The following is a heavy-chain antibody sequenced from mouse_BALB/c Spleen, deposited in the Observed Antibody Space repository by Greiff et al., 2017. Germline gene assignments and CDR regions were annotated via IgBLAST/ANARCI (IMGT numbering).Heavy chain of an antibody. J-gene: IGHJ3*01. CDR3: AYGNPFAY. D-gene: IGHD2-1*01. V-gene: IGHV5-17*02. CDR2: ISSGSSTI. CDR1: GFTFSSFG. Sequence: EVKLMESGGGLVQPGGSRKLSCAASGFTFSSFGMHWVRQAPEKGLEWVAYISSGSSTIYYADTVKGRFTISRDNPKNTLFLQMTSLRSEDTAMYYCAYGNPFAYWGQGTLVTVSA.